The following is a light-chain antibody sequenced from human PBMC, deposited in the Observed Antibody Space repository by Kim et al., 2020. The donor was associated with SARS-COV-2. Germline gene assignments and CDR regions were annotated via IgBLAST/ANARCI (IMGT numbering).Light chain of an antibody. CDR3: GAWDSSLSAVV. CDR1: SSNIGKNY. V-gene: IGLV1-51*01. J-gene: IGLJ2*01. CDR2: DDS. Sequence: QSVLTQPPSVSAAPTQKVTISCSGASSNIGKNYVSWYQQVAGTAPKLLIYDDSKRPSEISDRFSASKSGTSATLDIIGLQTGDEADYFCGAWDSSLSAVVFGGGTKVTVL.